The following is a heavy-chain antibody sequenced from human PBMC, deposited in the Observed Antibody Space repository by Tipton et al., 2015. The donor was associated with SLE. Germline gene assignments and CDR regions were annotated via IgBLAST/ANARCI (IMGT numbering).Heavy chain of an antibody. Sequence: LRLSCAVYGGSFSGYYWSWIRQPPGKGLEWIGEINHSGSTNYNPSLKSRVTIAVDTSKNQFSLKLSSVTAADTAVYYCAVVGGYSYGFDYWGQGTLVTVSS. CDR1: GGSFSGYY. CDR3: AVVGGYSYGFDY. J-gene: IGHJ4*02. V-gene: IGHV4-34*01. CDR2: INHSGST. D-gene: IGHD5-18*01.